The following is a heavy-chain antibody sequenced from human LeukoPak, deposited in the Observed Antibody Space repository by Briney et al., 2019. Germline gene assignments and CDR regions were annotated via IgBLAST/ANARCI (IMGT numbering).Heavy chain of an antibody. J-gene: IGHJ4*02. CDR3: AREGYNYGLDY. V-gene: IGHV3-21*01. Sequence: GGSLRLSCAASGFTFGSYSMNWVRQAPGKGLEWVSSISTSSSYIYYADSVKGRFTISRDNAKNSLFLQMNSLRAEDTAVYYCAREGYNYGLDYWGQGTLVTVSS. CDR2: ISTSSSYI. D-gene: IGHD5-18*01. CDR1: GFTFGSYS.